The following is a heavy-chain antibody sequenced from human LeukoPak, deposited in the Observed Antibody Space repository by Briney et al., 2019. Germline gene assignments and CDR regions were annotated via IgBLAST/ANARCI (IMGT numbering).Heavy chain of an antibody. CDR2: IYYSGST. CDR3: ARLHSNLDYDFWSGYYGYFDY. CDR1: GGSISSSSYY. D-gene: IGHD3-3*01. J-gene: IGHJ4*02. V-gene: IGHV4-39*01. Sequence: SETLSLTCTVSGGSISSSSYYWGWIRQPPGKGLEWIGSIYYSGSTYYNPSLKSRVTISVDTSKNQFSLKLSSVTAADTAVYYCARLHSNLDYDFWSGYYGYFDYWGQGTLVTVSS.